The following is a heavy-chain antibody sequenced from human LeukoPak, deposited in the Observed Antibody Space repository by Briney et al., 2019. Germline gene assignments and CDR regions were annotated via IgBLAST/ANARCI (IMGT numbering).Heavy chain of an antibody. D-gene: IGHD5-12*01. J-gene: IGHJ6*02. CDR2: IKQDGSDK. V-gene: IGHV3-7*05. CDR1: GFTFSSYW. CDR3: ARLDRVATGSSSFYGMDV. Sequence: GGSLRLSCAASGFTFSSYWMSWVRQAPGKGLGWVAKIKQDGSDKYYADSVKGQFTISRDNAKNSLYLQMNSLRADDTAVYYCARLDRVATGSSSFYGMDVWGQGTTVTVSS.